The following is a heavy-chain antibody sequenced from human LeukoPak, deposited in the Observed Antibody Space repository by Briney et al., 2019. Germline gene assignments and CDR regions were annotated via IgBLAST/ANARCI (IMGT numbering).Heavy chain of an antibody. CDR2: ISSTSTYI. J-gene: IGHJ5*02. V-gene: IGHV3-21*06. D-gene: IGHD2-2*01. CDR3: ARDPSAVPTAVNWFDP. CDR1: GFSFSSYS. Sequence: GGSLRLSCVASGFSFSSYSMNWVRQAPGKGLGWVSSISSTSTYIYYTDSVKGRFTISRDNAKNSLYLQMDSLRAEDTAVYYCARDPSAVPTAVNWFDPWGQGTLVTVSS.